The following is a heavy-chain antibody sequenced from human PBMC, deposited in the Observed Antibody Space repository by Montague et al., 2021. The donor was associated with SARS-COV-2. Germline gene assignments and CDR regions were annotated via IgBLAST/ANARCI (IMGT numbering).Heavy chain of an antibody. CDR2: IYYSGST. Sequence: SETLSLTCTVSGGSISSYFWSWIRQPPGKGLEWIGYIYYSGSTNXNPYLKSRVTISVDTSKNQFSLKLSSVTAADTDVYYCARVFPRWLQFDPYFDYWGQGTLVTVSS. CDR3: ARVFPRWLQFDPYFDY. V-gene: IGHV4-59*01. CDR1: GGSISSYF. J-gene: IGHJ4*02. D-gene: IGHD5-24*01.